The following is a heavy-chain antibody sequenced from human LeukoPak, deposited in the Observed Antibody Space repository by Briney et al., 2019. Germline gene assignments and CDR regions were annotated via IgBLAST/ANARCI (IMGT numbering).Heavy chain of an antibody. D-gene: IGHD6-19*01. J-gene: IGHJ4*02. CDR1: GGSFSCYY. CDR3: AREEAGTIDY. CDR2: INHSGST. V-gene: IGHV4-34*01. Sequence: SETLSLTCAVYGGSFSCYYWSWIRQPPGKGLEWSGEINHSGSTNYNPSLKSRVIISVDTSKNQFSLKLSSVTDADTAVYYCAREEAGTIDYWGQGTLVTVSS.